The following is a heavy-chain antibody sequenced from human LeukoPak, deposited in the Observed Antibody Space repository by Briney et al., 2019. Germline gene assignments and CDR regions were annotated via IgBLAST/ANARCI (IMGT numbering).Heavy chain of an antibody. V-gene: IGHV3-7*01. CDR2: MKYDGSEK. Sequence: GGALRLSCAASGFTFSSYWMSWVGQAPGKGLEGVANMKYDGSEKYYVDSVKGRLTISRDNAKNSLYLQMNSLRAEDTAVYYCARDIEAAGLFLDYWGQGTLVTVSS. D-gene: IGHD6-13*01. CDR3: ARDIEAAGLFLDY. CDR1: GFTFSSYW. J-gene: IGHJ4*02.